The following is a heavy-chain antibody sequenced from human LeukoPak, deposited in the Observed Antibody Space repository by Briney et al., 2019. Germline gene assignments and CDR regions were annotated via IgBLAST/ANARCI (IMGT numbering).Heavy chain of an antibody. CDR1: GGTFSSYA. J-gene: IGHJ6*03. Sequence: SVKVSCKASGGTFSSYAISWVRQAPGQGLEWMGGIIPIFGTANYAQKFQGRVTITADEPTSTAYMELSSLRSEDTAVYYCASSGITIFGVVIDYYYYYMDVWGKGTTVTVSS. D-gene: IGHD3-3*01. V-gene: IGHV1-69*01. CDR2: IIPIFGTA. CDR3: ASSGITIFGVVIDYYYYYMDV.